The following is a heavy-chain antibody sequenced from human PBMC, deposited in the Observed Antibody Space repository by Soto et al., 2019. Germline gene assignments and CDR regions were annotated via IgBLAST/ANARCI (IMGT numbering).Heavy chain of an antibody. CDR1: GFTFDHYA. Sequence: EVQLVESGGGLVQPGRSLRLSCTGSGFTFDHYAMHWVRQAPGKGLEWVSGISSNSGRIGYADSVKGRFTISRDNAKNSLYLQMNSLRADDTAFYYCAKVAEHLVRLPVIDCWVQGTLVTVSS. CDR3: AKVAEHLVRLPVIDC. CDR2: ISSNSGRI. D-gene: IGHD6-6*01. V-gene: IGHV3-9*01. J-gene: IGHJ4*02.